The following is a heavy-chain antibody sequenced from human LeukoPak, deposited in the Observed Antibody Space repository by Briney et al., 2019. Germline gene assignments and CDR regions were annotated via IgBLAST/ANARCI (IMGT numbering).Heavy chain of an antibody. D-gene: IGHD2-2*01. Sequence: GGSLRLSCAASGITFSNAWMSWVRQAPGKGLEWVGRIKSKTDGGTTDYAAPVKGRFTISRDDSKNTLYLQMNSQKTEDTAVYYCTAHPLGYCSSTSCYDYFQHWGQGTLVTVSS. V-gene: IGHV3-15*01. CDR1: GITFSNAW. CDR2: IKSKTDGGTT. J-gene: IGHJ1*01. CDR3: TAHPLGYCSSTSCYDYFQH.